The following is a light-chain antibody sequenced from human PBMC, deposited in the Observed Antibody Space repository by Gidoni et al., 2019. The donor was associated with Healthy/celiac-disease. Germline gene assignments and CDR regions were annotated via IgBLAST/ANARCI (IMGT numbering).Light chain of an antibody. CDR1: QTVSSY. Sequence: EILLTQSPATLSLSPGESATLSCRASQTVSSYLAWYQQKPGQAPRLLIYDASNRATGIPARFSGSGCGTDFTLTISRLEREDFAVYYCQQRSNWPPGVFTFGPGTKVDIK. J-gene: IGKJ3*01. CDR3: QQRSNWPPGVFT. V-gene: IGKV3-11*01. CDR2: DAS.